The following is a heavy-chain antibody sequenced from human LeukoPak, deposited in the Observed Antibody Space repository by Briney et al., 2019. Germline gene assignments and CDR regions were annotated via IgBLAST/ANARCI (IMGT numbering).Heavy chain of an antibody. CDR2: INPTGGST. CDR3: ARTAARRFDY. J-gene: IGHJ4*02. V-gene: IGHV1-46*01. CDR1: GYTFPSYF. D-gene: IGHD6-6*01. Sequence: ASVKVSCKASGYTFPSYFMHWVRQAPGQGLEWMGIINPTGGSTTYAQKFQGRVTMTRDTSTSTAYMELSSLRSDDTAVYYCARTAARRFDYWGQGTLVTVSS.